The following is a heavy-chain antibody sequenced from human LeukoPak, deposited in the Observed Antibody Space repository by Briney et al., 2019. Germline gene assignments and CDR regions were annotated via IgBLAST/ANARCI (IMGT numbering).Heavy chain of an antibody. CDR2: IYYSEST. D-gene: IGHD3-22*01. CDR3: ARGGYYDKEAFDI. J-gene: IGHJ3*02. V-gene: IGHV4-59*07. CDR1: GGSIIIYY. Sequence: KPSDTLSLTCTLSGGSIIIYYGSWIRQPPGRGREWIGYIYYSESTNYNPSLKSRVTISVDTSKNQFSVKLSSVTAADTAVYYCARGGYYDKEAFDIWGQGTMVTVSS.